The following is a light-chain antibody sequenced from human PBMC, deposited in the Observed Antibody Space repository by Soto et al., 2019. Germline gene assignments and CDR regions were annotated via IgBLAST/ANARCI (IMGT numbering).Light chain of an antibody. Sequence: EIVLTQSPGTLSLSPGERATLSCRASQSVSSNYSAWYQQKPGQSPRLLIYGTSIRATGVPDRFSGSGSGTDFTLTISRLEPEDCAVYYCQHHVGSPFGGGTKVEIK. CDR1: QSVSSNY. CDR2: GTS. CDR3: QHHVGSP. V-gene: IGKV3-20*01. J-gene: IGKJ4*01.